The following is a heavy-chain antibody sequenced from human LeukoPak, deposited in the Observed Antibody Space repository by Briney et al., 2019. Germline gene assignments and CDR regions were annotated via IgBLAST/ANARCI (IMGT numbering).Heavy chain of an antibody. CDR1: GLPFSSHW. J-gene: IGHJ4*02. D-gene: IGHD6-19*01. CDR3: ASAGGWVFFN. CDR2: INRDGTEK. V-gene: IGHV3-7*01. Sequence: GGSLRLSCAASGLPFSSHWLSWFRQSPGKGLEWVAHINRDGTEKQYLDSVKGRFTISRDNARNSQYLQMNNLRAEDTAVYYCASAGGWVFFNWGQGTLVTVSS.